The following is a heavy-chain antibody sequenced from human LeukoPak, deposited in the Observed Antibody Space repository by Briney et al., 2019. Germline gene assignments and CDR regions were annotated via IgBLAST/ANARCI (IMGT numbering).Heavy chain of an antibody. Sequence: SETLSLTCAVSGGSISSSNWWSWVRQPPGKGLEWIGEIYYSGSTYYNPSLKSRVTISVDTSKNQFSLKLSSVTAADTAVYYCARVWGCSSTSCYGYNWFDPWGQGTLVTVSS. D-gene: IGHD2-2*01. V-gene: IGHV4-4*02. CDR3: ARVWGCSSTSCYGYNWFDP. J-gene: IGHJ5*02. CDR1: GGSISSSNW. CDR2: IYYSGST.